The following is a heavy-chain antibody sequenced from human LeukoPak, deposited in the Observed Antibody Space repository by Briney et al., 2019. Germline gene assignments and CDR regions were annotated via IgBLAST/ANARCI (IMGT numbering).Heavy chain of an antibody. Sequence: GGSLRLSCAASGFTSSSYAMSWVRQAPGKGLEWVSLISASGGSTYYADSMQGRFTVSRDNSKNTLYLQIDSLRAEDTAVYYCAKDLPLGYWPRTPLVLNYFDPWGQGTLVTVSS. V-gene: IGHV3-23*01. CDR3: AKDLPLGYWPRTPLVLNYFDP. CDR2: ISASGGST. J-gene: IGHJ5*02. CDR1: GFTSSSYA. D-gene: IGHD2-15*01.